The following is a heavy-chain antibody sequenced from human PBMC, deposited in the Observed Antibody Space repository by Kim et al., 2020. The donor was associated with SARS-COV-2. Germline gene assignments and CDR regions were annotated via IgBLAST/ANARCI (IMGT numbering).Heavy chain of an antibody. J-gene: IGHJ4*02. Sequence: TKYSQQFQGGVTITRDTSASTAYMELSSLRSEDTAVYYCARDWATRIFDYWGQGTLVTVSS. D-gene: IGHD2-2*01. V-gene: IGHV1-3*01. CDR3: ARDWATRIFDY. CDR2: T.